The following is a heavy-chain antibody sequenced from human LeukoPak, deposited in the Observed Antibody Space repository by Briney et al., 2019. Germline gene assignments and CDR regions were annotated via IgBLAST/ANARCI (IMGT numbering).Heavy chain of an antibody. V-gene: IGHV3-30-3*01. Sequence: GRSLRLSCAASGFTFSSYAMHWVRQAPGKGLEWVAVISYDGSNKYYADSVKGRFTISRDNSKNTLYLQMNSLRAEDTAVYYCPRSTVTHRGAFDIWGQGTLVTVSP. CDR2: ISYDGSNK. D-gene: IGHD4-17*01. CDR3: PRSTVTHRGAFDI. CDR1: GFTFSSYA. J-gene: IGHJ3*02.